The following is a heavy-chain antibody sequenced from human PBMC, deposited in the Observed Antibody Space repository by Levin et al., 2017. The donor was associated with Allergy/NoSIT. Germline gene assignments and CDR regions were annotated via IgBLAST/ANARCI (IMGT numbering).Heavy chain of an antibody. V-gene: IGHV3-23*01. CDR2: VTGSGGST. D-gene: IGHD6-19*01. CDR1: GFTFSSYA. J-gene: IGHJ3*02. CDR3: AKGVGYSSSWGLGAFDT. Sequence: QAGGSLRLSCTASGFTFSSYAMSWVRQTPGKGLKWVSAVTGSGGSTYYADSVKGRFTISRDNSKNTVNLQMNTLRAEDTAVYYCAKGVGYSSSWGLGAFDTWGQGTMVTVSS.